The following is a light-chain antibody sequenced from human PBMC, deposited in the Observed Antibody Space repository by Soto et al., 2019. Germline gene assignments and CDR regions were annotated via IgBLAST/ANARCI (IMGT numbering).Light chain of an antibody. J-gene: IGLJ3*02. V-gene: IGLV4-69*01. CDR2: VNSDGRH. Sequence: QPVLTQSPSASASPGASVKLTCTLSSGHNSYTIACHQQQPEKGPRYLMMVNSDGRHSKGAGIPDRFSCSSSGAERYLTLSSFQSEDEADYSCQTWSLDIRVFGGGTKLTVL. CDR3: QTWSLDIRV. CDR1: SGHNSYT.